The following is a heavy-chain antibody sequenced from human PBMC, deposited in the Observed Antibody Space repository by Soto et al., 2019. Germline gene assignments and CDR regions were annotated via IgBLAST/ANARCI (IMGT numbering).Heavy chain of an antibody. CDR1: GGSISSSSYY. D-gene: IGHD5-18*01. V-gene: IGHV4-39*01. CDR3: ARRGYSYGYSVYYYGMDV. Sequence: SETLSLTCTVSGGSISSSSYYWGWIRQPPGKGLEWIRSIYYSGSTYYNPSLKSRVTISVDTSKNQFSLKLSSVTAADTAVYYCARRGYSYGYSVYYYGMDVWGQGTTVTVSS. J-gene: IGHJ6*02. CDR2: IYYSGST.